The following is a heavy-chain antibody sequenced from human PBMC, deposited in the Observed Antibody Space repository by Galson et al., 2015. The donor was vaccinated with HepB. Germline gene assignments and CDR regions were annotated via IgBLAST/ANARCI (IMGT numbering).Heavy chain of an antibody. CDR1: GGSISSYY. CDR2: IYYSGST. J-gene: IGHJ3*02. D-gene: IGHD6-13*01. Sequence: SETLSLTCTVSGGSISSYYWSWIRQPPGKGLEWIGYIYYSGSTNYNPSLKSRVTISVDTSKNQFSLKLSSVTAADTAVYYCARGLTVIAAAGTPIVRGDAFDIWGQGTMVTVSS. CDR3: ARGLTVIAAAGTPIVRGDAFDI. V-gene: IGHV4-59*01.